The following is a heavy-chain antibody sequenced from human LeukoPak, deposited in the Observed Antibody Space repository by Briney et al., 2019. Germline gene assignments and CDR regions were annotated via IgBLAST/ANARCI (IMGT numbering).Heavy chain of an antibody. D-gene: IGHD3-9*01. CDR2: IYYSGST. J-gene: IGHJ5*02. Sequence: SETLSLTCTVSGGSISSSSYYWGWIRQPPGKGLEWIGSIYYSGSTYYNPSLKRRVTISVDTSKNQFSLKLSSVTAADTAVYYCARVNFQYDILTGYYHWFDPWGQGTLVTVSS. CDR1: GGSISSSSYY. CDR3: ARVNFQYDILTGYYHWFDP. V-gene: IGHV4-39*07.